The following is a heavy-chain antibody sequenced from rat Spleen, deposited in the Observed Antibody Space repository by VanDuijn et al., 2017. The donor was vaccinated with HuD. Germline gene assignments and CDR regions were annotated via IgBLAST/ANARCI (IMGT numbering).Heavy chain of an antibody. J-gene: IGHJ2*01. Sequence: EVQLMESGGGLVQPGRSLKLSCAASGFTFSDYYMAWVRQAPTKGLEWVATINYDGSRTDYRDSVKGRFTISRDNAKSTLYLQMDSLRSEDTATYYCARSVFDYWGQGVMVTVSS. CDR1: GFTFSDYY. CDR2: INYDGSRT. V-gene: IGHV5-29*01. CDR3: ARSVFDY.